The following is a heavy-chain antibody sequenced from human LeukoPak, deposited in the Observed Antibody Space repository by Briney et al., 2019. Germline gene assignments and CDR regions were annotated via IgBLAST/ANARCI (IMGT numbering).Heavy chain of an antibody. J-gene: IGHJ4*02. V-gene: IGHV6-1*01. D-gene: IGHD6-19*01. Sequence: SQTLSLTCAISGDSVSSNSAAWNWIRQSPSRGLEWLGRTYYRSKWYNDYAVSVKSRITINPDTSKNQFSLQLNPVTPEDTAVYYCARDVFGRLVRSYYFDYWGQGTLVTVSS. CDR3: ARDVFGRLVRSYYFDY. CDR2: TYYRSKWYN. CDR1: GDSVSSNSAA.